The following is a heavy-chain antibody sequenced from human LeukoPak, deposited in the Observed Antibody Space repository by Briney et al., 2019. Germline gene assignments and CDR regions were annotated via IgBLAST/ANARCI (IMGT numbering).Heavy chain of an antibody. CDR2: IGLTDTTI. CDR1: GFTFSDYY. Sequence: PGGSLRLSCAASGFTFSDYYMSWIRQVPGKGLEWVSYIGLTDTTIYYADSLKGRFAISRDNAKNSLYLQMNSLRAEDTAVYYCARYCGGDCYGMDVWGQGTTVTVSS. V-gene: IGHV3-11*04. J-gene: IGHJ6*02. D-gene: IGHD2-21*01. CDR3: ARYCGGDCYGMDV.